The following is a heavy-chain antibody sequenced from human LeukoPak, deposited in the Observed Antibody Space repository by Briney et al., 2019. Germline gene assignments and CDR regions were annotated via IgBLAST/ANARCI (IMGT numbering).Heavy chain of an antibody. CDR1: GYTFTTYG. CDR3: ARDLIAVRPGWFDP. CDR2: ISAYNGKT. Sequence: ASVKVSCKASGYTFTTYGINWVRHGPGPGLEWMGWISAYNGKTNYAQKFQGTVTMTTDTSTSTAYLELRSLRSDDTAIYYCARDLIAVRPGWFDPWGQGTLVTVSS. V-gene: IGHV1-18*01. D-gene: IGHD6-6*01. J-gene: IGHJ5*02.